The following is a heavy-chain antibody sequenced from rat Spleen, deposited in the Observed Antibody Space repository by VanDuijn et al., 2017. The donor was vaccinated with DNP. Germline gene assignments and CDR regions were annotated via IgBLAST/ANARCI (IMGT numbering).Heavy chain of an antibody. CDR1: GFSLTSNG. CDR2: IWAVGNT. D-gene: IGHD1-6*01. J-gene: IGHJ4*01. Sequence: QVQLKESGPGLMQPSETLSLTCTVSGFSLTSNGVGWVRQPLGKGLVWMGTIWAVGNTNYSSAVQSRLSISRDTSKSQVFLKMNSLQPEDTGTYYCARDRYYGSTVGMDAWGQGASVTVSS. CDR3: ARDRYYGSTVGMDA. V-gene: IGHV2-72*01.